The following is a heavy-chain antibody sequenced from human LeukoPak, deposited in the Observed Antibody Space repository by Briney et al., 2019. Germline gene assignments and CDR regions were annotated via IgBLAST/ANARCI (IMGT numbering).Heavy chain of an antibody. CDR2: INHSGST. CDR1: GGSFSGYY. Sequence: PSETLSLTCAVYGGSFSGYYWSWIRQPPGKGLEWMGEINHSGSTNYNPSLKRRGTISVDTSKHQFSLKLSSVPAPDPAVYYCARRLFSYYFDYXGQGTLPTVSS. J-gene: IGHJ4*02. CDR3: ARRLFSYYFDY. V-gene: IGHV4-34*01. D-gene: IGHD2-21*02.